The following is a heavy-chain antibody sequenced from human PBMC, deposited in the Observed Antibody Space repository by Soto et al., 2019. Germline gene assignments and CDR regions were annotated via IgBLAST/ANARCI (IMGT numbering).Heavy chain of an antibody. D-gene: IGHD3-3*01. V-gene: IGHV1-8*01. CDR2: MNPNSGKT. CDR3: TRFHGSSGCYIDF. CDR1: GYTFTSYD. Sequence: QVQLVQSGAEVKKPGASVKVSCKASGYTFTSYDINWVRQATGQWLEWMGWMNPNSGKTGYAQKVQGRVTMSRNTSISTAYMELSRVRSEDTAVYYCTRFHGSSGCYIDFWGQGNLVTVS. J-gene: IGHJ4*02.